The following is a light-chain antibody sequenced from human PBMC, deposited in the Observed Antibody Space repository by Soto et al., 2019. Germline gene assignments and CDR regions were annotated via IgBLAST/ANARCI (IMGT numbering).Light chain of an antibody. CDR3: QQYYRAPHT. CDR1: QSVLYSSNNKNY. J-gene: IGKJ2*01. Sequence: DIVMTQSPDSLAVSLGERATINCKSSQSVLYSSNNKNYLAWYQQKPGQPPKLHIYWASTRESGVPDRFSGSGSGTDFTLTISSLQAEDVAVYYCQQYYRAPHTCGRGTKLEIK. CDR2: WAS. V-gene: IGKV4-1*01.